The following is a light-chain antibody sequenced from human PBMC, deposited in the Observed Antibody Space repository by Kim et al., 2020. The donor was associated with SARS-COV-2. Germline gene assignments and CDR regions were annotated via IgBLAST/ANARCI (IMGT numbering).Light chain of an antibody. CDR1: SLRSYY. J-gene: IGLJ3*02. Sequence: SSELTQDPAVSVALGQTVRITCQGDSLRSYYASWYQQKPGQAPVLVIYGTNNRPSGIPDRFSGSSSGNTASLTTTGAQAEDEADYYCNSRDSSGNHWVFG. CDR2: GTN. CDR3: NSRDSSGNHWV. V-gene: IGLV3-19*01.